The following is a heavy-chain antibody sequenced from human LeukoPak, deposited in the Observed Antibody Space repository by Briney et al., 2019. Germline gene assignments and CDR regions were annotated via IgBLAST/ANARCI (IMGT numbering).Heavy chain of an antibody. V-gene: IGHV4-34*01. Sequence: SETLSLTCAVYGGSFSGYYWSWIRQPPGKGLEWIGEINHSGSTNYNPSLKSRVTMSVDTSKNQFSLKLSSVTAADTAVYYCAREIEVDTAMVTFDYWGQGTLVTVSS. CDR2: INHSGST. J-gene: IGHJ4*02. D-gene: IGHD5-18*01. CDR1: GGSFSGYY. CDR3: AREIEVDTAMVTFDY.